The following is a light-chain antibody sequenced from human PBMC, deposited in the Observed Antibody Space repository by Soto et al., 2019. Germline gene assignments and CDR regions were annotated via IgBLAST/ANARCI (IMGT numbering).Light chain of an antibody. J-gene: IGLJ7*01. CDR1: SSDVGAYDL. CDR3: CSFGGSATYV. V-gene: IGLV2-23*02. Sequence: QSALTQPASVSGSPGQSITISCTGASSDVGAYDLVSWYQQHPGRAPKLVIYDVSQRPSGISDRFSGSKSGNTAFLTISGLQAEDEADYYCCSFGGSATYVFGGGTQLTVL. CDR2: DVS.